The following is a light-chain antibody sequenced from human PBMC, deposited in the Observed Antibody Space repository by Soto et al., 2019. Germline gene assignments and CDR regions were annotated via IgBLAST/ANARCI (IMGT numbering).Light chain of an antibody. J-gene: IGLJ3*02. CDR2: EVS. Sequence: QSALTQPASVSGSPGQLITISCTGTSSDVGGYNYVSWYQQHPGKAPKLMIYEVSNRPSGVSNRFSGSKSGNTASLTISGPQAEDEADYYCSSYTSSSTRVFGGGTKLTVL. CDR1: SSDVGGYNY. V-gene: IGLV2-14*01. CDR3: SSYTSSSTRV.